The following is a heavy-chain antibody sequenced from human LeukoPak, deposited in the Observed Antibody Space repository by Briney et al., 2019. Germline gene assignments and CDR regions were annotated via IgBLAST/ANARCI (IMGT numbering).Heavy chain of an antibody. J-gene: IGHJ4*02. D-gene: IGHD1-20*01. CDR1: GFTFSNYI. CDR2: ISSSSSPI. CDR3: ARVNWNDVGSFDY. Sequence: GGSLRLSCAASGFTFSNYIMNWVRQAPGKGLEWLSYISSSSSPIYYADSVKGRFAISRDNAKNSLYLQMNSLRDEDTGVYYCARVNWNDVGSFDYWGQGTLVTVSS. V-gene: IGHV3-48*02.